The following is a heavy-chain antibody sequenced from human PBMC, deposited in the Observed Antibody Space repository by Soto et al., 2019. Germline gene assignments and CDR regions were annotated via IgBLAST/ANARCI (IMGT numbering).Heavy chain of an antibody. Sequence: PSETLSLTCAVYGGSFSGYYWSWIRQPPGKGLDWIGEINHSGSTNYNPSLKSRVTISVDTSKNQFSLKLSSVTAADTAVYYCARRQLNYDFWSGYYRQAPFDYWGQGTMVTVSS. V-gene: IGHV4-34*01. J-gene: IGHJ4*02. CDR1: GGSFSGYY. CDR3: ARRQLNYDFWSGYYRQAPFDY. D-gene: IGHD3-3*01. CDR2: INHSGST.